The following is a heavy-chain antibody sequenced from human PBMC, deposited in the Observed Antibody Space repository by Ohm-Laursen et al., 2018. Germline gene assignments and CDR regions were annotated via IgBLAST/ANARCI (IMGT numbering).Heavy chain of an antibody. V-gene: IGHV4-34*01. CDR3: ARVKDIVVVPAANFDY. J-gene: IGHJ4*02. Sequence: LSCVAPGFTFSSYGMHRLRQPPGKGLAWIGEINHSGSTNYNPSLKSRVTISVDTSKNQFSLKLSSVTAADTAVYYCARVKDIVVVPAANFDYWGQGTLVTVSS. D-gene: IGHD2-2*01. CDR2: INHSGST. CDR1: GFTFSSYG.